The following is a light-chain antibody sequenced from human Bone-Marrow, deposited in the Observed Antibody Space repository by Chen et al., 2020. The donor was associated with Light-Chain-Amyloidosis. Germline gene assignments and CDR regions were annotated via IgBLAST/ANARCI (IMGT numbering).Light chain of an antibody. V-gene: IGKV1-39*01. CDR3: QQSYITPQVT. CDR1: QSISTY. CDR2: AAS. Sequence: DIQITQSPSSLSASIGDRVTLTCRASQSISTYLNWYQQKPGKAPKLLIYAASSLQSGVPSRFSGSGSGTELTLTISSLQPEDLATNYCQQSYITPQVTFGGGTKVESK. J-gene: IGKJ4*01.